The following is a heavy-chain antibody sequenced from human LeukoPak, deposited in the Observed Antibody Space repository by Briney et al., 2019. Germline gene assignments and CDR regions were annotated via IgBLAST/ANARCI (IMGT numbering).Heavy chain of an antibody. D-gene: IGHD5-12*01. J-gene: IGHJ3*02. Sequence: SQTLSLTFAISGDNVSSNRSAWNWIRQSPSRGLEWLGRTYYRSKWYNYYAVSVRSRITISPDTSKNQFSLHLNSVTPEDTAVYYCVRDSGYGLDAFDIWDQGTMVTVSS. CDR3: VRDSGYGLDAFDI. V-gene: IGHV6-1*01. CDR1: GDNVSSNRSA. CDR2: TYYRSKWYN.